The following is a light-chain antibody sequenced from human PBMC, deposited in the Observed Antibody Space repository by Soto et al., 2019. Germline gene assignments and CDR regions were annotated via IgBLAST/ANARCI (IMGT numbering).Light chain of an antibody. CDR1: SRDVGAYNY. J-gene: IGLJ1*01. CDR2: DVS. CDR3: SSYTGSSSYV. V-gene: IGLV2-14*01. Sequence: QSVLTQPASVSGSPGQSITISCTGTSRDVGAYNYVSWYQQHPGRVPKLMIYDVSNRPSGVSNHFSGSKSGNTASLTISGLQTEDEADYYCSSYTGSSSYVFGTGTKVNVL.